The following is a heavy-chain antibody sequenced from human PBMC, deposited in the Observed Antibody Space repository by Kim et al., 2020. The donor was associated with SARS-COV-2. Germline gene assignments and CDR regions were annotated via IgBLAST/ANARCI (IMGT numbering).Heavy chain of an antibody. CDR3: ARGGKGGSYDFDY. J-gene: IGHJ4*02. D-gene: IGHD1-26*01. Sequence: HPTLKSRITLSVDTSKHQFSLKLSSVTAADTAVYYCARGGKGGSYDFDYWGQGTLVTVSS. V-gene: IGHV4-4*07.